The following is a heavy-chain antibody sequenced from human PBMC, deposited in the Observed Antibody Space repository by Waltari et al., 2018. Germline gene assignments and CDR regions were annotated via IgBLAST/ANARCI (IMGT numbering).Heavy chain of an antibody. CDR3: ARDRGRQQLVPFDY. CDR1: GFSFSNYA. D-gene: IGHD6-13*01. V-gene: IGHV3-30*09. CDR2: ISGHGHDR. J-gene: IGHJ4*02. Sequence: QIQLVESGGGVVQPGVSLRLSCAASGFSFSNYAIHWVRQAPGKGLDWVAVISGHGHDRYYADSVKGRFAISRDNAKNSLYLHMNSLRAEDTAVYYCARDRGRQQLVPFDYWGQGTLVTVSS.